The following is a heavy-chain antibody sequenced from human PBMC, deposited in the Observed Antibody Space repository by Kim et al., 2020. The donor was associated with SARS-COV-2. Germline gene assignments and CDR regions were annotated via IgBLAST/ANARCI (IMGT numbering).Heavy chain of an antibody. J-gene: IGHJ4*02. V-gene: IGHV3-30*18. Sequence: GGSLRLSCAASGFTFSSYGMHWVRQAPGKGLEWVAVISYDGSNKYYADSVKGRFTISRDNSKNTLYLQMNSLRAEDTAVYYCAKDYCSGCSCYPLAYWGRGTLVTVSS. CDR2: ISYDGSNK. CDR1: GFTFSSYG. CDR3: AKDYCSGCSCYPLAY. D-gene: IGHD2-15*01.